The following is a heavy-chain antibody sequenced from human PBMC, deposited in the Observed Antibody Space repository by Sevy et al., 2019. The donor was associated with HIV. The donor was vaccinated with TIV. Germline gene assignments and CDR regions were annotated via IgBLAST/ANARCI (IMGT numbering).Heavy chain of an antibody. Sequence: GGSLRLSCAASGFSFRSYWMRWVRQAPGKGLEWVANIKQDGSEKYYVDSVKGRFTISRDDAKNSLYLQMNSLRVEDTAVYYCARVGSAPKEDSGYEHAPDIWGQGTMVTVSS. D-gene: IGHD5-12*01. CDR2: IKQDGSEK. CDR1: GFSFRSYW. J-gene: IGHJ3*02. V-gene: IGHV3-7*01. CDR3: ARVGSAPKEDSGYEHAPDI.